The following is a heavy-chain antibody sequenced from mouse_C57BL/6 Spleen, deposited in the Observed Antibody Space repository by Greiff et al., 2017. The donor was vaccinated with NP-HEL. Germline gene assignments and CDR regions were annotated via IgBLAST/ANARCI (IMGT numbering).Heavy chain of an antibody. CDR3: TPDSSGFGFAD. J-gene: IGHJ3*01. Sequence: VQLQQSGAELVRPGASVKLSCTASGFNIKDDYMHWVKQRPEQGLEWIGWIDPENGDTEYAPKFQGKATITADTSSNTAYLQLSSLTSEDTAVYYCTPDSSGFGFADWGQGTLVTVSA. V-gene: IGHV14-4*01. CDR2: IDPENGDT. CDR1: GFNIKDDY. D-gene: IGHD3-2*02.